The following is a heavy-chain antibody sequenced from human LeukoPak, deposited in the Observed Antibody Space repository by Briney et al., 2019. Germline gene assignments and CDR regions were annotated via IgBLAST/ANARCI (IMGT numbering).Heavy chain of an antibody. D-gene: IGHD1-1*01. J-gene: IGHJ6*03. V-gene: IGHV4-34*01. Sequence: SETLSLTCGVSGGSLSFYYWSWIRQSPGKGLEWIAEISQNGDSNYNMSLKSRVTISLDKSKNQVSLKLSSVTAADTAVYYCARQRYNWNGYYYYYMDVWGKGTTVTISS. CDR2: ISQNGDS. CDR1: GGSLSFYY. CDR3: ARQRYNWNGYYYYYMDV.